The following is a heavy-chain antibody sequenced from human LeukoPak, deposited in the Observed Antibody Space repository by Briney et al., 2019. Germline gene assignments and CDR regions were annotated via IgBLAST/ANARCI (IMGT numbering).Heavy chain of an antibody. D-gene: IGHD4-17*01. Sequence: GGSLRLSCAASGFTFSDYYMSWIRQAPGKGLEWVSSISSSSSYVYYADSLKGRFTISRDNAKNSLYLQMNSLRAEDTAVYYCARDQRYGDYQDYWGQGTLVTVSS. CDR1: GFTFSDYY. CDR3: ARDQRYGDYQDY. V-gene: IGHV3-11*06. J-gene: IGHJ4*02. CDR2: ISSSSSYV.